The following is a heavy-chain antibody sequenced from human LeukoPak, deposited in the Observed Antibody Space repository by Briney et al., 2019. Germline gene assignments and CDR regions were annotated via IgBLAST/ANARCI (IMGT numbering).Heavy chain of an antibody. J-gene: IGHJ4*02. CDR1: GYTFTSYG. CDR2: ISAYNGNT. Sequence: GASVKVSCKASGYTFTSYGISWVRQAPGQGLEWMGWISAYNGNTNYAQKLQGRVTMTTDTSTSTAYMELRNLRSDDTAVYYCAREGVSSGWYRKRYYFDYWGQGTLVTVSS. D-gene: IGHD6-19*01. CDR3: AREGVSSGWYRKRYYFDY. V-gene: IGHV1-18*01.